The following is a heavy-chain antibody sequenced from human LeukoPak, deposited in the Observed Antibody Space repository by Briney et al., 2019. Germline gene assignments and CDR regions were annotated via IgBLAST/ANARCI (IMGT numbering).Heavy chain of an antibody. J-gene: IGHJ4*02. Sequence: SETLSLTCVVSDFSISSGHYWGWIRQPPGKGLEWIGTIYHSGSTYYTPSLQSRVTISVDMSKHQFSLRPSRVTVADTSVYFCARSTFSHASTGGYDYWGQGTLVTVSS. CDR2: IYHSGST. CDR1: DFSISSGHY. V-gene: IGHV4-38-2*01. D-gene: IGHD3-22*01. CDR3: ARSTFSHASTGGYDY.